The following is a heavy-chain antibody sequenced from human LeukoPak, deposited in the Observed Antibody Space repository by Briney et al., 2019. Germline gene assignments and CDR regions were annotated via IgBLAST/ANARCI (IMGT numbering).Heavy chain of an antibody. CDR3: ASAPYDSSGYYFTGFDY. J-gene: IGHJ4*02. Sequence: SETPSLTCTVSGGSISSYYWSWIRQPPGKGLEWIGYIYYSGSTNYNPSLKSRVTISVDTSKNQFSLKLSSVTAADTAVYYCASAPYDSSGYYFTGFDYWGQGTLVTVSS. CDR2: IYYSGST. V-gene: IGHV4-59*01. D-gene: IGHD3-22*01. CDR1: GGSISSYY.